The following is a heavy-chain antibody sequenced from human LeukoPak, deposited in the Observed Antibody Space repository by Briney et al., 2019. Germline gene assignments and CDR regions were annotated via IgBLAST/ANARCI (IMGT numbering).Heavy chain of an antibody. CDR2: IYHSGST. D-gene: IGHD6-13*01. CDR1: GYSISSGYY. CDR3: ARSKGLAAAGAYFDY. V-gene: IGHV4-38-2*01. J-gene: IGHJ4*02. Sequence: SETLSPTCAVSGYSISSGYYWGWIRQPPGKGLEWIGSIYHSGSTYYNPSLKSRVTISVDTSKNQFSLKLSSVTAADTAVYYCARSKGLAAAGAYFDYWGQGTLVTVSS.